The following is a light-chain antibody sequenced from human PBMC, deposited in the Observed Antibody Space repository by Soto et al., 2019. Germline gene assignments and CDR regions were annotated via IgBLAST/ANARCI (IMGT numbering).Light chain of an antibody. J-gene: IGLJ2*01. Sequence: QSALTEPASVSGSPGQSITLSCTGTSSDIGGYDFVSWYQRYPGKAPKLIIYDVNNRPSGVSNRFSGSKSGNTASLTISGLQAEDEADYYCTSYASSSTHVVFGGGTKVIVL. CDR3: TSYASSSTHVV. V-gene: IGLV2-14*01. CDR1: SSDIGGYDF. CDR2: DVN.